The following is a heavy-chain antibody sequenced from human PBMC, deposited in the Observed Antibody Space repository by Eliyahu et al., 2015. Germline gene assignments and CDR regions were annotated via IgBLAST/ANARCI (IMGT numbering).Heavy chain of an antibody. CDR2: ISGSGGST. D-gene: IGHD6-19*01. Sequence: EVQLLESGGGLVQPGGSLRLXXXASGFSFSSXAMNWVRQAPGKGLEXVSAISGSGGSTYYADSVKGRFTISRDNSKNTLYLQMNSLRAEDTAVYYCAKDLPLWLEYYFDYWGQGTLVTVSS. CDR3: AKDLPLWLEYYFDY. CDR1: GFSFSSXA. V-gene: IGHV3-23*01. J-gene: IGHJ4*02.